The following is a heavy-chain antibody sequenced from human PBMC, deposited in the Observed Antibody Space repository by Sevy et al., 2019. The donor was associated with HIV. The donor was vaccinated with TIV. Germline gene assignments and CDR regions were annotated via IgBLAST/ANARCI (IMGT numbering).Heavy chain of an antibody. J-gene: IGHJ5*02. V-gene: IGHV1-69*13. Sequence: ASVKVSCKASGGTFSSYAISWVRQAPGQGLEWMGGIIPIFGTANYAQKFQGTVTITADESTSTAYMELSSLRSEDTAVYYCARGPGGGSFDPWGQGTLVTVSS. CDR1: GGTFSSYA. D-gene: IGHD3-16*01. CDR3: ARGPGGGSFDP. CDR2: IIPIFGTA.